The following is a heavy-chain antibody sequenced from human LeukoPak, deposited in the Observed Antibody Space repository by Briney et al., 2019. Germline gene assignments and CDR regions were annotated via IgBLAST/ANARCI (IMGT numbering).Heavy chain of an antibody. CDR2: ISWNSGSI. D-gene: IGHD5-12*01. V-gene: IGHV3-9*01. CDR1: GFTFDDYA. CDR3: AKDSGYSGYDRDGAFDI. Sequence: GGSLRLSCAASGFTFDDYAMHWVRQAPGKGLEWVSGISWNSGSIGYADSVKGRFTISRDNAKNSLYLQMNSLRAEDTALYYCAKDSGYSGYDRDGAFDIWGQGTMVTVSS. J-gene: IGHJ3*02.